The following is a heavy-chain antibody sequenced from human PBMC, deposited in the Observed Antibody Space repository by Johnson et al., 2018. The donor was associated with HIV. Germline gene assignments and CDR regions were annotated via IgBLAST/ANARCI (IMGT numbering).Heavy chain of an antibody. Sequence: QVRLVESGGGVVQPGRSLRLSCEASGFTFSSYAMHWVRQAPGKGLEWVAVISYDGSNKYYADSVKGRFTIPRDNAKNSLYLQMNSVRAEDTAVYYCARERWWCVLPRGAFDIWCQETIVTVSS. V-gene: IGHV3-30-3*01. D-gene: IGHD2-8*02. J-gene: IGHJ3*02. CDR2: ISYDGSNK. CDR3: ARERWWCVLPRGAFDI. CDR1: GFTFSSYA.